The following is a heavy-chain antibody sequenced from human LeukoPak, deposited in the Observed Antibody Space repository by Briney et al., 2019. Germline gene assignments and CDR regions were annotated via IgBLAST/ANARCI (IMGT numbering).Heavy chain of an antibody. V-gene: IGHV3-49*03. CDR1: GFTFGDYA. Sequence: GSLRLSCTASGFTFGDYAMSWFRQAPGKGLEWVGFIRSKAYGGTTEYAASVKGRFTISRDDSKSIAYLQMNSLKTEDTAVYYCTRPFDYGDYSPFDYWGQGTLVTVSS. CDR3: TRPFDYGDYSPFDY. D-gene: IGHD4-17*01. J-gene: IGHJ4*02. CDR2: IRSKAYGGTT.